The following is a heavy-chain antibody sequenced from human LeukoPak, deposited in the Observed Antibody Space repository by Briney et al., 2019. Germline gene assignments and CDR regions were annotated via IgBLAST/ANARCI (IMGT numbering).Heavy chain of an antibody. CDR1: GFTFRTYW. J-gene: IGHJ4*02. V-gene: IGHV3-74*01. D-gene: IGHD3/OR15-3a*01. CDR2: INRGGTTA. CDR3: VRLMDVDY. Sequence: GGSLRLSCAVSGFTFRTYWMHWVRQAPGKGLVWVSRINRGGTTADYAGSVKGQFTISRDNAKNMVYLQMHSLRAEDAAVYYCVRLMDVDYWGQGTLVAVSS.